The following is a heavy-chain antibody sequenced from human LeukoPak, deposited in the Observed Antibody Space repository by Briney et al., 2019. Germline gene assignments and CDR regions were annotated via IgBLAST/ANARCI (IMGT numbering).Heavy chain of an antibody. Sequence: SETLSLTCTVSGDSISTYYWSWIRQPPGKGLEWIGYIYYRVTSDYNPSLKSRVTMSVDMSTRQISLKLSSVTAADTAVYYCARDTDSSGYYNHYYYYMDVWGKGTTVTISS. D-gene: IGHD3-22*01. J-gene: IGHJ6*03. CDR1: GDSISTYY. CDR3: ARDTDSSGYYNHYYYYMDV. CDR2: IYYRVTS. V-gene: IGHV4-59*12.